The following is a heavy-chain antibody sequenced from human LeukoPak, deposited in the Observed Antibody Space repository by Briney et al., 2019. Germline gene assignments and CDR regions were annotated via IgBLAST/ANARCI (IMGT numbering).Heavy chain of an antibody. J-gene: IGHJ4*02. D-gene: IGHD3-9*01. V-gene: IGHV4-59*08. CDR2: IYYTGST. CDR1: GGSITSYF. CDR3: ARLTKYDDTWYADY. Sequence: PSETLSLTCTVSGGSITSYFWSWIRQPPGKGLEWIGYIYYTGSTNYNPSLKSRVTISVDASKNQFSLKLSSVTAADTAVYYCARLTKYDDTWYADYWGQGTLVTLSS.